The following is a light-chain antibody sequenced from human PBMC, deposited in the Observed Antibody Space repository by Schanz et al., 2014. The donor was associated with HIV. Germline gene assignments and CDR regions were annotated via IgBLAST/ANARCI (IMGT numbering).Light chain of an antibody. CDR3: AAWDDSLGGFYV. J-gene: IGLJ1*01. Sequence: QSVLTQPPSVSGAPGQRVTISCTGSSSNIGAGYDVHWYQQLPGTAPKLLIYGNSNRPSGVPDRFSGSKFGTSASLAISGLQSEDEADYYCAAWDDSLGGFYVFGTGTKLTVL. CDR2: GNS. CDR1: SSNIGAGYD. V-gene: IGLV1-40*01.